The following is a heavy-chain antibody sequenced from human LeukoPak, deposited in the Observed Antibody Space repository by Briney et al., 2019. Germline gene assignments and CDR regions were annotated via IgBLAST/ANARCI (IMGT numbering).Heavy chain of an antibody. Sequence: PSETLSLTCAVYGGSFSGYYWSWIRQPPGKGLEWIGEIYHSGSTNYNPSLKSRVTISVDTSKNQFSLKLSSVTAAETAVYYCARGEVYSSSWYDYYYGMDVWGQGTTVTVFS. CDR1: GGSFSGYY. CDR2: IYHSGST. V-gene: IGHV4-34*01. D-gene: IGHD6-13*01. J-gene: IGHJ6*02. CDR3: ARGEVYSSSWYDYYYGMDV.